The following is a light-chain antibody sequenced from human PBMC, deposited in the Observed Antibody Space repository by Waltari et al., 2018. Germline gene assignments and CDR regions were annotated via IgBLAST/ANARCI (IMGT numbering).Light chain of an antibody. J-gene: IGLJ2*01. V-gene: IGLV2-23*01. CDR3: CSYATYSPVL. Sequence: HSALTQPASVSGSPGQSITISCTGTSSGVGHNYFVSWYQHHPGKAPKLIIYEGSKRPSGISNRFSGFRAGNMASLTISGLQAEDEADYYCCSYATYSPVLLGGGTKLTVL. CDR1: SSGVGHNYF. CDR2: EGS.